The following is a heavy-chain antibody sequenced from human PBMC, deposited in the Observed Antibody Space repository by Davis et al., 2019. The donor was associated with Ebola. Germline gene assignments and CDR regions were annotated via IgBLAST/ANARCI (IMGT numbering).Heavy chain of an antibody. Sequence: ASVKVSCKASGYTFTTYYIHWVRQAPGQGLEWMGWINPNSGGTNYAQKFQGRVTMTRDTSISTAYMELSRLTSDDTAVYYCARDHQWLAKTLVAKAPKSGMDVWGQGTTVTVSS. J-gene: IGHJ6*02. D-gene: IGHD6-19*01. CDR1: GYTFTTYY. CDR2: INPNSGGT. V-gene: IGHV1-2*02. CDR3: ARDHQWLAKTLVAKAPKSGMDV.